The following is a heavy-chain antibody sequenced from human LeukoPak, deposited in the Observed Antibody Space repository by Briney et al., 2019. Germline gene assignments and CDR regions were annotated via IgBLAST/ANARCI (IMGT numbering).Heavy chain of an antibody. CDR3: ARTGPRQLIDY. V-gene: IGHV4-61*02. J-gene: IGHJ4*02. D-gene: IGHD6-19*01. CDR2: IYSSGST. CDR1: GGSISSGNYY. Sequence: PSQTLSLTCTVSGGSISSGNYYWSWIRQPAGKGLEWIGRIYSSGSTNYNPSLKSRVTISVVTSKNQFSLRLSSVTAADTAVYYCARTGPRQLIDYWGQGTLVTVSS.